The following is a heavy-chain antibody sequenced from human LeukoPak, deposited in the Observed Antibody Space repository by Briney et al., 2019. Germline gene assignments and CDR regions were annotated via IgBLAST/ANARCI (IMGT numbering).Heavy chain of an antibody. CDR1: GGSISSSSYY. CDR2: IYYSGST. D-gene: IGHD2-21*02. J-gene: IGHJ4*02. V-gene: IGHV4-39*01. CDR3: AGLLAYCGGDCYSDVDY. Sequence: SETLSLTCTVSGGSISSSSYYWGWIRQPPGKGLEWIGSIYYSGSTYYNPSLKSRVTISVDTSKNQFSLKLSSVTAADTAVYYCAGLLAYCGGDCYSDVDYWGQGTLVTVSP.